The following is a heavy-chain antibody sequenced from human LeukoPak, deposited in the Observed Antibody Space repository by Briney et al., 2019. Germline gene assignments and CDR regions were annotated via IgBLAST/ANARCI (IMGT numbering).Heavy chain of an antibody. V-gene: IGHV3-11*04. CDR1: GFTFSDYY. Sequence: GGSLRLSCAASGFTFSDYYMSWIRQAPGKGLEWVSYISSSSSTIYYADSVKGRFTISRDNAKNSLYLQMNSLRAEDTAVYYCARDHIVVVTAIHYGMDVWGQGTTVTVSS. D-gene: IGHD2-21*02. CDR3: ARDHIVVVTAIHYGMDV. J-gene: IGHJ6*02. CDR2: ISSSSSTI.